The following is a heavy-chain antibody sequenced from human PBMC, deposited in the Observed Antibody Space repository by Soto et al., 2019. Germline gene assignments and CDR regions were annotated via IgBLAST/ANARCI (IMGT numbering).Heavy chain of an antibody. CDR2: IIPIFGTA. V-gene: IGHV1-69*13. J-gene: IGHJ5*02. D-gene: IGHD4-17*01. CDR1: GGTFSSYA. CDR3: AKEPRVTTLPYNCFDP. Sequence: GASVKVSCKASGGTFSSYAISWVRQAPGQGLEWMGGIIPIFGTANYAQKFQGRVTITADESTSTAYMELSSLRSEDTAVYYCAKEPRVTTLPYNCFDPCGQGTLVTVSS.